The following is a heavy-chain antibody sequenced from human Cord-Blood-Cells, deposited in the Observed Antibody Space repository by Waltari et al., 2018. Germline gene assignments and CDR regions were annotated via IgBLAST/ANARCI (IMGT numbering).Heavy chain of an antibody. Sequence: QVQLVQSGAEVKKPGSPVTVSCKASGGPFSSYAISWVRHAPGNGLEWMGGNIPIFGTANYAQKFQGRVTITADESTSTAYMELSSLRSEDTAVYYCARDRLGYCSSTSCYYFDYWGQGTLVTVSS. CDR3: ARDRLGYCSSTSCYYFDY. J-gene: IGHJ4*02. CDR2: NIPIFGTA. D-gene: IGHD2-2*01. CDR1: GGPFSSYA. V-gene: IGHV1-69*01.